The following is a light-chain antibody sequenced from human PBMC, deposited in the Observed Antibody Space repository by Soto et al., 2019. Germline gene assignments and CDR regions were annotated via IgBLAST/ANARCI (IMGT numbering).Light chain of an antibody. CDR3: GSITRSSTSV. CDR1: SSDVGGFEY. J-gene: IGLJ1*01. V-gene: IGLV2-14*01. CDR2: DVT. Sequence: QSALSQPASVSGSPEQSITISCTGTSSDVGGFEYVSWYQHQPGKAPKLIIYDVTKRPSGVSNRFSGSKSGNTASLTISGIQAEDEGDYYCGSITRSSTSVFGTGTKLTVL.